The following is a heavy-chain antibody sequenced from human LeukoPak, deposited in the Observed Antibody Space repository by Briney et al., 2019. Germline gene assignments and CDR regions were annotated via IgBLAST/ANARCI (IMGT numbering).Heavy chain of an antibody. V-gene: IGHV3-21*04. CDR1: GFTFSSYS. J-gene: IGHJ6*03. D-gene: IGHD3-3*01. Sequence: GGSLRLSCAASGFTFSSYSMNWVRQAPGKGLEWVSSISSSSSYIYYADSVKGRFTISRDNSKNTLYLRMNSLRAEDTAVYYCARVWSGYSGYYYYYMDVWGKGTTVTVSS. CDR3: ARVWSGYSGYYYYYMDV. CDR2: ISSSSSYI.